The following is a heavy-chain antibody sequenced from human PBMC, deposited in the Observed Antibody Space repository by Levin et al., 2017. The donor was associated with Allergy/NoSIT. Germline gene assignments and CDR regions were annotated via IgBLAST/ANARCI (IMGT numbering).Heavy chain of an antibody. CDR3: ARDYGSGAGNYFSYYMDV. D-gene: IGHD6-19*01. V-gene: IGHV3-30*14. CDR2: ISYDGSNK. Sequence: AGGSLRLSCAASGFTFTSYAMHWVRQAPGKGLEWVAIISYDGSNKYYADSVKGRFTISRDNSKNTLYLQMNSLRAEDTAVYYCARDYGSGAGNYFSYYMDVLGQGTTVTVSS. CDR1: GFTFTSYA. J-gene: IGHJ6*03.